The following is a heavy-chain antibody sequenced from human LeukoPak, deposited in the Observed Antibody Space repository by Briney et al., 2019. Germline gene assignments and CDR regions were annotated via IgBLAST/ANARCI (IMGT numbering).Heavy chain of an antibody. D-gene: IGHD4-23*01. V-gene: IGHV5-51*01. CDR2: IYPGDSDT. J-gene: IGHJ6*02. CDR3: ARQGPVNYYYYGMDV. Sequence: GESLKISCKGSGYSFTSYWIGWVRQMPGKGLEWMGIIYPGDSDTRYSPSFQGQVTISADKSISTAYLQWSSLKASDTATYYCARQGPVNYYYYGMDVWGQGTTVTVSS. CDR1: GYSFTSYW.